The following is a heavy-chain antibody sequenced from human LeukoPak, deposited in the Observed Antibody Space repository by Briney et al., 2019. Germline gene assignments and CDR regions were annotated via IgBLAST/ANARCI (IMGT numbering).Heavy chain of an antibody. D-gene: IGHD6-19*01. J-gene: IGHJ4*02. CDR1: GFTFSSYS. V-gene: IGHV3-21*01. CDR2: ISSSSSHI. Sequence: GGSLRLSCAASGFTFSSYSMNWVRQAPGKGLEWVSSISSSSSHIYYADSVKGRFTISRDNAKNSLYLQMNSLRAEDTAVYYCARDHSSGWAADFDYWGQGTLVTVSS. CDR3: ARDHSSGWAADFDY.